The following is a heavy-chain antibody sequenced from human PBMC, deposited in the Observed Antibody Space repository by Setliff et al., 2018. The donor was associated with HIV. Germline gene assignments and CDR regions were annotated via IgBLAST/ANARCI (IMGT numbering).Heavy chain of an antibody. CDR1: GYTFTAHH. V-gene: IGHV1-2*02. J-gene: IGHJ4*02. CDR2: INPNSGGT. CDR3: ARVRDYGGNFFDY. Sequence: ASVKVSCKSSGYTFTAHHIHWVRQAPGQGLEWMGWINPNSGGTNYAQMFQGRVTMTRDTSITTAYMEVSRLTSDDTAVYYCARVRDYGGNFFDYWGQGTLVTVS. D-gene: IGHD4-17*01.